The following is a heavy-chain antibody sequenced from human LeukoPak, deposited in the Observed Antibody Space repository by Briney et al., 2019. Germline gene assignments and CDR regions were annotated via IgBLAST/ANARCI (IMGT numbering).Heavy chain of an antibody. CDR1: GFTSSSYG. CDR3: ARGQQLVRQKYYYYYGMDV. V-gene: IGHV3-33*01. Sequence: PGRSLRLSCAASGFTSSSYGMHWVRQAPGKGLEWVAVIWYDGSNKYYADSVKGRFTISRDNSKNTLYLQMNSLRAEDTAVYYCARGQQLVRQKYYYYYGMDVWGKGTTVTVSS. CDR2: IWYDGSNK. D-gene: IGHD6-13*01. J-gene: IGHJ6*04.